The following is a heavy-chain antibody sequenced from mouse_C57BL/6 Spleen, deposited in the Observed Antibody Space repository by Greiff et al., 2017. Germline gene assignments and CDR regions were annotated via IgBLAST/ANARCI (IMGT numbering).Heavy chain of an antibody. CDR2: INPSTGGT. J-gene: IGHJ4*01. V-gene: IGHV1-42*01. Sequence: VQLQQSGPELVKPGASVKISCKASGYSFTGYYMNWVKQSPEKSLEWIGEINPSTGGTTYNQKFKAKATLTVDKSSSTAYMQLKSLTSEDSAVYYCARTRNGDYAMDYWGQGTSVTVSS. CDR3: ARTRNGDYAMDY. CDR1: GYSFTGYY.